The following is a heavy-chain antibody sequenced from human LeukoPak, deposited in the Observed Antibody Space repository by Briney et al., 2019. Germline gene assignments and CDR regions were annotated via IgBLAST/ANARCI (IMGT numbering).Heavy chain of an antibody. CDR1: GSTFTIYG. V-gene: IGHV1-18*01. CDR2: ISAYNGNT. Sequence: ASVKVSCKASGSTFTIYGISWVRRAPGQGLEWMGWISAYNGNTNYAQKLQGRVTMTTDTSTTTASIELRRLRSDDTAVYYCTRTTGTPYWGEGNLVTVSS. CDR3: TRTTGTPY. D-gene: IGHD1-1*01. J-gene: IGHJ4*02.